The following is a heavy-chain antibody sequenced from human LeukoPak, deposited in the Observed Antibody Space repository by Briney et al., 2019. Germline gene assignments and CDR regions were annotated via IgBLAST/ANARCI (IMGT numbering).Heavy chain of an antibody. J-gene: IGHJ5*02. V-gene: IGHV1-2*02. Sequence: ASVKVSCKASGYTFTGYYMHWVRQAPGQGLEWMGWINPNSGGTNYAQKFQGRVTMTRDTSISTAYMELSRLRSDDAAVYYCARSGRRGINWFDPWGQGTLVTVSS. CDR3: ARSGRRGINWFDP. D-gene: IGHD1-20*01. CDR2: INPNSGGT. CDR1: GYTFTGYY.